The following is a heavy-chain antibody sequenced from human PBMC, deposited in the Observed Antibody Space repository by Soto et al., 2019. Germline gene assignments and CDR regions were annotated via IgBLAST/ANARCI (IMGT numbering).Heavy chain of an antibody. CDR3: AKAPGYSSSWYRSYYGMDV. V-gene: IGHV3-23*01. CDR2: VTANGGST. J-gene: IGHJ6*02. D-gene: IGHD6-13*01. Sequence: WGSLRLSCAATGFTFSVYAITFCRHSACKWREWVSAVTANGGSTYSADSVKGRFTISRDNSKNTLYLQMNSLRAEDTAVYYCAKAPGYSSSWYRSYYGMDVWGQGTTVTVSS. CDR1: GFTFSVYA.